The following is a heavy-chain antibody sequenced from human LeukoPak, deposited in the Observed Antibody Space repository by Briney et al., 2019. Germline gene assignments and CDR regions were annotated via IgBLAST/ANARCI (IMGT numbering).Heavy chain of an antibody. CDR3: ARDQAGYYYYMDV. CDR1: GGSISSGSYY. J-gene: IGHJ6*03. CDR2: IYTSGST. Sequence: SQTLSLTCTVSGGSISSGSYYWSWIRQPAGKGLEWIGRIYTSGSTNYNPSLKSRVTISVDTSKNQFSLKLSSVTAADTAVYYCARDQAGYYYYMDVWGKGTTVTVSS. V-gene: IGHV4-61*02.